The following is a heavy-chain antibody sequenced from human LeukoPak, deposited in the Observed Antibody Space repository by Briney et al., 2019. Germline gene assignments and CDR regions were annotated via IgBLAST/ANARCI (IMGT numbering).Heavy chain of an antibody. D-gene: IGHD3-10*01. CDR2: ISSSSTI. Sequence: PGGSLRLSCAASGFTFSSYETNWVRQAPGKGLEWVSYISSSSTIYYADSVRGRFTISRDNAKNSLYLQMNSLRAEDTAVYYCARGYGSGSYYLYWGQGTLVTVSS. CDR1: GFTFSSYE. V-gene: IGHV3-48*03. CDR3: ARGYGSGSYYLY. J-gene: IGHJ4*02.